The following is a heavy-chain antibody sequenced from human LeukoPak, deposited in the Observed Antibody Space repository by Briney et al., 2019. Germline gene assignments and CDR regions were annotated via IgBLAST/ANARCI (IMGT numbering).Heavy chain of an antibody. J-gene: IGHJ4*02. V-gene: IGHV3-7*01. D-gene: IGHD6-19*01. Sequence: GSLRLSCAASGFTFSSSWMSWVRQAPGKGLEWVANMNQDGGEKYYVDSVKGRFTISIDNAKNSLYLQMNSLRAEDTAVYYCARLSIAVAGGDFWGQGTLVTVSS. CDR3: ARLSIAVAGGDF. CDR2: MNQDGGEK. CDR1: GFTFSSSW.